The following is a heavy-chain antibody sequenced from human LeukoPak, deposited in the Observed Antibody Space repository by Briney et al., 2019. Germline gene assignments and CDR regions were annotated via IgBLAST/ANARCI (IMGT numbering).Heavy chain of an antibody. Sequence: GASVKVSCKASGYTFINYHMHWVRQAPGQGLEWMGWINPKSGATKYAQEFQGRVTMTRDTSISTAYMELSRLRSDDTAVYYCARSLGTMILVVMGNDGLHMWGQGTMVSVSS. J-gene: IGHJ3*02. V-gene: IGHV1-2*02. CDR3: ARSLGTMILVVMGNDGLHM. D-gene: IGHD3-22*01. CDR2: INPKSGAT. CDR1: GYTFINYH.